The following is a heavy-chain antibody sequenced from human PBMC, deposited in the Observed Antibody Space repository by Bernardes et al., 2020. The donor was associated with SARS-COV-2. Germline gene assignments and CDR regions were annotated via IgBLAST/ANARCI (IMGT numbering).Heavy chain of an antibody. CDR2: IYYSGST. CDR1: GGSVSSGSYY. Sequence: SETLSLTCTVSGGSVSSGSYYWSWIRQPPGKGLEWIGYIYYSGSTNYNPSLKSRVTISVDTSKNQFSLKLSSVTAADTAVYYCARGLPYYDYVWGSYRYTDGMDVWIQGTTVTVSS. CDR3: ARGLPYYDYVWGSYRYTDGMDV. J-gene: IGHJ6*02. D-gene: IGHD3-16*02. V-gene: IGHV4-61*01.